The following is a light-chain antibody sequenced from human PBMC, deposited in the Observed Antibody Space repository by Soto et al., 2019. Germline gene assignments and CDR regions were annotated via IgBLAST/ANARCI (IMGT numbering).Light chain of an antibody. J-gene: IGKJ5*01. V-gene: IGKV3-15*01. CDR1: HSVGSL. CDR2: GAS. CDR3: QQYDNWPPIT. Sequence: EVVMTQSPATLSVSPGERATVSCRASHSVGSLLAWYQQKPGQAPRLLIYGASTRATGIPARFSGSGSGTEFTLTISSLQSEDFAVYYCQQYDNWPPITFGQGTRLEIK.